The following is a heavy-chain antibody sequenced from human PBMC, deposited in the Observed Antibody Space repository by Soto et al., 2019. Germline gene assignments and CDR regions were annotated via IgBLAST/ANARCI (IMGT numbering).Heavy chain of an antibody. J-gene: IGHJ4*02. CDR1: GXSFGSYA. CDR3: ARWSCLDY. D-gene: IGHD3-10*01. Sequence: GSLRLSCAASGXSFGSYALSWVRQAPGKGLEWVSTISGSDGNTFYADSVKGRFSISRDTSQNTLYLQMNSLIADDTAIYYCARWSCLDYWGQGTRGTVSS. V-gene: IGHV3-23*01. CDR2: ISGSDGNT.